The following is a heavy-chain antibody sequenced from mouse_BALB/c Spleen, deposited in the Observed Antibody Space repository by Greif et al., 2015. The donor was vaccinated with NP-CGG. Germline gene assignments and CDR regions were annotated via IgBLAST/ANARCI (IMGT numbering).Heavy chain of an antibody. CDR1: GFSLTGYG. J-gene: IGHJ4*01. CDR2: IWGDGST. Sequence: VQLVESGPGLVAPSQSLSITCTVSGFSLTGYGVNWVRQPPGKGLEWLGMIWGDGSTDYNSALKSRLSISKDNSKSXVFLKMNSLQTDDTARYYCARASGGQLGLRGNAMDYWGQGTSVTVSS. V-gene: IGHV2-6-7*01. CDR3: ARASGGQLGLRGNAMDY. D-gene: IGHD3-2*01.